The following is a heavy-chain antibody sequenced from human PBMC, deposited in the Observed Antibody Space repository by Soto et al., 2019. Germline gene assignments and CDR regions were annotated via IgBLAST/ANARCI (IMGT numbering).Heavy chain of an antibody. CDR3: ARVYCSGGSCTFPHYYYYGMDV. CDR2: ISAYNGNT. V-gene: IGHV1-18*01. Sequence: ASVKVSCKASGYTFTSYAMHWVRQAPGQRLEWMGWISAYNGNTNYAQKLQGRVTMTTDTSTSTAYMELRSLRSDDTAVYYCARVYCSGGSCTFPHYYYYGMDVWGQGTTVTVSS. D-gene: IGHD2-15*01. J-gene: IGHJ6*02. CDR1: GYTFTSYA.